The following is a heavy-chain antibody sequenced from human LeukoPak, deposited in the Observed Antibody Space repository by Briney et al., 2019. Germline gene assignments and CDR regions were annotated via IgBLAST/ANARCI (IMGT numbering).Heavy chain of an antibody. D-gene: IGHD2/OR15-2a*01. J-gene: IGHJ4*02. Sequence: PGGSLRLSCAASGFTVKNNYMSWVRQAPGKGLEWVSVIYSDGKTYYADSVKGRFTISRHNSKNTLFLQMDSLRTEDTAIYYCANRMTFGGQGTLVTVSS. CDR2: IYSDGKT. CDR3: ANRMTF. V-gene: IGHV3-53*04. CDR1: GFTVKNNY.